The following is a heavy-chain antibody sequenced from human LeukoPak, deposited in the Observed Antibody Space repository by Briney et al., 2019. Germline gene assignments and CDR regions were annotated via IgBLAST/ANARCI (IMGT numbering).Heavy chain of an antibody. V-gene: IGHV1-3*01. CDR2: INAGNGNT. Sequence: ASVKVSCKASGYTFTSYAMHWVRQAPGQRLEWMGWINAGNGNTKYSQKFQGRVTITRDTSASTAYMELSSLRSEDTAVYYCARYLGYCRGGSCRGWFDPGGQGTGVTVSS. CDR3: ARYLGYCRGGSCRGWFDP. J-gene: IGHJ5*02. CDR1: GYTFTSYA. D-gene: IGHD2-15*01.